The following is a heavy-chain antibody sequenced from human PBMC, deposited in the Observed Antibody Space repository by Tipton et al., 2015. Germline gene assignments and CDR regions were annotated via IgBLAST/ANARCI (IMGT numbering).Heavy chain of an antibody. D-gene: IGHD1-1*01. Sequence: QSGAEVKKPGSSMKVSCKASGGTFGSYAINWVRQAPGQGLEWMGGIIAIFRTANYGQKFQDRVTIAAEESTSTAYMELTSLRSEDTAVYFCARYHDPFDYWGQGTLVTVSS. CDR3: ARYHDPFDY. CDR1: GGTFGSYA. J-gene: IGHJ4*02. CDR2: IIAIFRTA. V-gene: IGHV1-69*01.